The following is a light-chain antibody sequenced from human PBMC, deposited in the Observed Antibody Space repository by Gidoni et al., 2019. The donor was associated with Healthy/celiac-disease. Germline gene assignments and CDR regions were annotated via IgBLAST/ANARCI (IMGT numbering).Light chain of an antibody. V-gene: IGKV3-20*01. CDR1: QSVSSSY. Sequence: EIVLTQSPGTLSLSPGERATLSCRASQSVSSSYLAWYQQKPGQAPRRLIYGASSRATGIPDRFSGRGSGTDFTHTISRLEPEDFAVYYCQQYGSSPFGQGTRLEIK. CDR2: GAS. J-gene: IGKJ5*01. CDR3: QQYGSSP.